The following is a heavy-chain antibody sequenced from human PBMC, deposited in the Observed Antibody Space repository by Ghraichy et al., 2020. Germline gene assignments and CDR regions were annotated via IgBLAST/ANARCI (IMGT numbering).Heavy chain of an antibody. J-gene: IGHJ3*02. D-gene: IGHD4-23*01. Sequence: SETLSLTCTVSGGSISSGDYYWSWIRQPPGKGLEWIGYIYYSGSTYYNPSLKSRVTISVDTSKNQFSLKLSSVTAADTAVYYCARQRTDNGGNQDAFDIWGQGTMVTVSS. CDR2: IYYSGST. CDR3: ARQRTDNGGNQDAFDI. CDR1: GGSISSGDYY. V-gene: IGHV4-30-4*01.